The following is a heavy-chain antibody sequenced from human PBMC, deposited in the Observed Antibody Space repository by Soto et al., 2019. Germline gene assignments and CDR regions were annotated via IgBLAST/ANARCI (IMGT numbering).Heavy chain of an antibody. Sequence: PSETLSLTCTVSGGSISSSSYYWSWIRQPPGKGLEWIGSIYYSGSTYYNPSLKSRVTISVDTSKNQFSLKLSSVTAADTAVYYCAFFSPSSSFDYWGQGTLVTVSS. V-gene: IGHV4-39*01. D-gene: IGHD6-6*01. J-gene: IGHJ4*02. CDR1: GGSISSSSYY. CDR3: AFFSPSSSFDY. CDR2: IYYSGST.